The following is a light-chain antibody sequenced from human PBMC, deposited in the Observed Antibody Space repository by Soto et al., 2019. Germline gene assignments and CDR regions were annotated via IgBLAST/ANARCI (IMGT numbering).Light chain of an antibody. J-gene: IGKJ1*01. V-gene: IGKV3-15*01. CDR3: QQYNVWWS. Sequence: TQPPAVLSVSPGDRATLSCRASQNIGSSLGWYQQKPGQAPRLLLFGSSTRASAVPDGFSGSGSGPDFNLTIFLLQAEDGAVYFCQQYNVWWSFGPGTKVEI. CDR1: QNIGSS. CDR2: GSS.